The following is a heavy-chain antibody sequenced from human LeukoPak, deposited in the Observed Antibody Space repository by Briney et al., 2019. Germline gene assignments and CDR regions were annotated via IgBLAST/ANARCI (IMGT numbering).Heavy chain of an antibody. CDR1: GYSISSGYY. Sequence: SGTLSLTCAASGYSISSGYYWGWIRQPPGKGLEWIGSIYHSGSTYYNPSLKSRVTISVDTSKNQFSLRLSSVTAADTAVYYCARQRDFWSGYYFFDYWGQGTLVTVSS. J-gene: IGHJ4*02. CDR3: ARQRDFWSGYYFFDY. CDR2: IYHSGST. D-gene: IGHD3-3*01. V-gene: IGHV4-38-2*01.